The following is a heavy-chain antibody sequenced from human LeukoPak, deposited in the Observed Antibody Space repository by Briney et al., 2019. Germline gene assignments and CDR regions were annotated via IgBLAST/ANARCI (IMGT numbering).Heavy chain of an antibody. V-gene: IGHV4-34*01. CDR3: ARVHRRGFGEIFIDY. J-gene: IGHJ4*02. Sequence: PSETLSLTCAVYGGSFSGYYWSWIRQPPGKGLEWIGEINHSGSTNYNPSLKSRVTMSVDTPNNQFSLKLTSVTAADTAIYYCARVHRRGFGEIFIDYWGQGTLVTVSS. CDR2: INHSGST. D-gene: IGHD3-10*01. CDR1: GGSFSGYY.